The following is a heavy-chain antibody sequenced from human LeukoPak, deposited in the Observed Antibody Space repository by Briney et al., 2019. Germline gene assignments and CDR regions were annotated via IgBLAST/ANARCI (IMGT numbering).Heavy chain of an antibody. Sequence: SETLSLTCTVSGGSISSSSYYWGWIRQPPGKGLEWIGSIYYSGSTYYNPSLKSRVTISVDTSKNQFSLKLSSVTAADTAVYYCARNSDYYYYMDVWAKGPRSPSP. CDR2: IYYSGST. CDR3: ARNSDYYYYMDV. V-gene: IGHV4-39*01. D-gene: IGHD4-23*01. J-gene: IGHJ6*03. CDR1: GGSISSSSYY.